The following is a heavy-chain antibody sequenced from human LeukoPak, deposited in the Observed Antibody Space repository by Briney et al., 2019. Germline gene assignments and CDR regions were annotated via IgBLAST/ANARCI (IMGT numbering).Heavy chain of an antibody. CDR2: INHSGST. CDR3: ARGPNWGPRGARAGWYFDL. Sequence: SETLSLTCAVYGGSFSGYYWSWIRQPPGKGLEWIGEINHSGSTNYNPSLKSRVTISVDTSKNQFSLKLSSVTAADTAVYYCARGPNWGPRGARAGWYFDLWDRGTLVTVSS. V-gene: IGHV4-34*01. CDR1: GGSFSGYY. J-gene: IGHJ2*01. D-gene: IGHD1-26*01.